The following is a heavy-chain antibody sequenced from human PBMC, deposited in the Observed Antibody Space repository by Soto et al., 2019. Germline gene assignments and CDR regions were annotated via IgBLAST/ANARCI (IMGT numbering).Heavy chain of an antibody. CDR2: IKSKFDGGRI. J-gene: IGHJ4*02. CDR1: GFTFSGAW. V-gene: IGHV3-15*01. D-gene: IGHD1-7*01. Sequence: EVHLVESGGGPVKPGGSLRISCAASGFTFSGAWMSWVRQAPGKGLEWVGRIKSKFDGGRIDYAASVKGRFSISRDDSTKTLFLQMNSLKTEDTAVYICNTSVTGTPRAIDYWGQGTLGTVST. CDR3: NTSVTGTPRAIDY.